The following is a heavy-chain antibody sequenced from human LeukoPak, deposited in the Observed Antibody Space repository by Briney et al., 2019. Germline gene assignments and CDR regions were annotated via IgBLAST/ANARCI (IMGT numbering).Heavy chain of an antibody. CDR3: ARGAPGGNDYGDY. J-gene: IGHJ4*02. V-gene: IGHV4-59*01. CDR1: GASISSYY. CDR2: IFHSGST. Sequence: SETLSLTCTVSGASISSYYWSWIRQPPGKGLEWIGYIFHSGSTNYNPSLKSRVTMSVDTSKNQLSLKLSSVTAADTAVYYCARGAPGGNDYGDYWGQGTLVTVSS.